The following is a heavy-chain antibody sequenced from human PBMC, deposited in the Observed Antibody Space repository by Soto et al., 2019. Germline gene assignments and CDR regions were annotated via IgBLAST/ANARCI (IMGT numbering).Heavy chain of an antibody. J-gene: IGHJ4*02. V-gene: IGHV1-69*01. CDR3: ARGPDYGDYDPFDY. CDR1: GGTFSSYA. Sequence: QVQLVQSGAEVKKPGSSVKVSCKASGGTFSSYAISWVRQAPGQGLEWMGGIIPIFGTANYAQKFQGRVTITADESPSTAYMELSSLRSEDTXXYYCARGPDYGDYDPFDYWGQGTLVTVSX. CDR2: IIPIFGTA. D-gene: IGHD4-17*01.